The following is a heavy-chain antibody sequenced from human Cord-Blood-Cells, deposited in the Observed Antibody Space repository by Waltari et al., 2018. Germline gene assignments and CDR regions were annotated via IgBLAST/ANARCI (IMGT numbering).Heavy chain of an antibody. Sequence: QVQLVQSGAEVKKPGASVKVSCKASGYTFTSYGNSWVRQALGQGLEWMGWISADNGNTNYAQKLQGRVTMTTDTSTSTAYMELRSLRSDDTAVYYCAREYSSSYYYYYYYMDVWGKGTTVTVSS. CDR2: ISADNGNT. CDR3: AREYSSSYYYYYYYMDV. D-gene: IGHD6-6*01. J-gene: IGHJ6*03. V-gene: IGHV1-18*04. CDR1: GYTFTSYG.